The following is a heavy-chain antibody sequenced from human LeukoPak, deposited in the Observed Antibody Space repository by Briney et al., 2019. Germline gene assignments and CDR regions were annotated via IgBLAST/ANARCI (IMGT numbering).Heavy chain of an antibody. CDR2: ISGSGGST. J-gene: IGHJ4*02. CDR1: GFTFSSYA. Sequence: GGSLRLSCAASGFTFSSYAMSWVRQAPGKGLEWVSAISGSGGSTYYADSVKGRFTISRDNSKNTLYLQMNSLRAEDTAVYYCAKDTWQKEYSSSSGDYWGQGTLVTVSS. V-gene: IGHV3-23*01. CDR3: AKDTWQKEYSSSSGDY. D-gene: IGHD6-6*01.